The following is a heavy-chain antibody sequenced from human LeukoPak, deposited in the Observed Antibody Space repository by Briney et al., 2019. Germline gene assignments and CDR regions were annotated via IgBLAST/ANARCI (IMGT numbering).Heavy chain of an antibody. Sequence: HAGGSLRLSCAASGFTFSSYAMGWVRQAPGKRPEWVSSLTDSGGTTYYVDSVKGRFTISRDNSKNTLYLHMNSLRAEDTAMYYCAKKRDAFDIWGQGTVVAVSS. J-gene: IGHJ3*02. CDR1: GFTFSSYA. D-gene: IGHD5-24*01. CDR3: AKKRDAFDI. V-gene: IGHV3-23*01. CDR2: LTDSGGTT.